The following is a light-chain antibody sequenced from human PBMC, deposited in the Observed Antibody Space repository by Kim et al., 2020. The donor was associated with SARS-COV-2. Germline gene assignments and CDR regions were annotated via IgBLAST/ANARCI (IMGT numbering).Light chain of an antibody. V-gene: IGKV1-12*01. CDR3: QQASNFPFT. J-gene: IGKJ2*01. CDR1: QGISTW. Sequence: SASVGDRVTIACRASQGISTWLAWYQQKPGKAPKLLIYGASTLQSGVPSRFSGGGSGTDFTLTISSLQSEDFATYYCQQASNFPFTFGQGTKLEIK. CDR2: GAS.